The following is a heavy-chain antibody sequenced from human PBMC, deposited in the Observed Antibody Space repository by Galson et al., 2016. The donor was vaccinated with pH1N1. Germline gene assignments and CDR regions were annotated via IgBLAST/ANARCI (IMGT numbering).Heavy chain of an antibody. CDR3: ARILNGDYAGYFDY. D-gene: IGHD4-17*01. Sequence: PALVKPTQTLTLTCTFSGFSLSTSGMCVSWIRQPPGKALEWLALIDWDDDKYYSTSLKTRLTISKDTSKNQVVLKMTNMYPVDTTTYYCARILNGDYAGYFDYWGQGTLVTVSS. V-gene: IGHV2-70*01. J-gene: IGHJ4*02. CDR2: IDWDDDK. CDR1: GFSLSTSGMC.